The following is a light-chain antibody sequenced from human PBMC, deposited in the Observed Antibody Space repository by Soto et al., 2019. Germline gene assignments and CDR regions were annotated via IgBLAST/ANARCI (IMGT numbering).Light chain of an antibody. J-gene: IGKJ1*01. Sequence: EVVMTQSPATLSVSPGERATLSCRASQSVNANLALYQQKPGQAPRLLIHGASNRATGIPARFSGSGFGTEFILTISSLHTQDFALYYCQQDNTWLWTFGQGTKVEI. CDR1: QSVNAN. CDR3: QQDNTWLWT. CDR2: GAS. V-gene: IGKV3-15*01.